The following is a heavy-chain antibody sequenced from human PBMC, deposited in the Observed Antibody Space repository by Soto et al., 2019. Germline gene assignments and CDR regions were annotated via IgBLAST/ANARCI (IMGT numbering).Heavy chain of an antibody. CDR1: GFTFSSYA. D-gene: IGHD5-12*01. CDR2: MSYDGSNK. J-gene: IGHJ5*02. CDR3: AKGEMATIRNSFDP. V-gene: IGHV3-30-3*01. Sequence: GGSLRLSCAASGFTFSSYAMHWVRQAPGKGLEWVAVMSYDGSNKYYADSVKGRLTISRDNSKNTLYLQMNSLRAEDTAIYYCAKGEMATIRNSFDPWGQGTLVAVSS.